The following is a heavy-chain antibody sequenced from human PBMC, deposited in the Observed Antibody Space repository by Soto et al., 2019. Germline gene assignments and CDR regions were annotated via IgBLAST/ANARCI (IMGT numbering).Heavy chain of an antibody. V-gene: IGHV1-69*13. Sequence: SVKVACKGSGGTFSRYSITWVRQAPGQGLEWMGGIIPIFGTANYAQKFQGRVTITADESTSTAYMELSSLRSEDTAVYYCARDRDDIWFDPWGQGTLVTVSS. CDR3: ARDRDDIWFDP. D-gene: IGHD3-9*01. J-gene: IGHJ5*02. CDR2: IIPIFGTA. CDR1: GGTFSRYS.